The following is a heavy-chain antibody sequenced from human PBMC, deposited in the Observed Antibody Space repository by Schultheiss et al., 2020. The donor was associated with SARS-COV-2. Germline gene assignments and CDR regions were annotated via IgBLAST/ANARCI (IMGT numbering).Heavy chain of an antibody. CDR3: ARDSRRWRFFDL. CDR2: FYYSGTT. V-gene: IGHV4-31*03. Sequence: SETLSLTCTVSGGSISTGGYYWSWIRQHPGKGLEWIGYFYYSGTTDYNPTLESRVTISGDTSKNQFFLKLNSVTAADTAVYYCARDSRRWRFFDLWGRGTLATVSS. J-gene: IGHJ2*01. D-gene: IGHD3-3*01. CDR1: GGSISTGGYY.